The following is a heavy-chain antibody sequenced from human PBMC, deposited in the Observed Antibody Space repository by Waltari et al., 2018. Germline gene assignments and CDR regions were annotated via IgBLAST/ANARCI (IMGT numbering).Heavy chain of an antibody. CDR2: VDPEDGET. CDR3: ATVNYDSSINDAFDI. Sequence: VQLVQSGAEVKKPGASVKVSCKASGYTFTSYDINWVQQAPGKGLEWMGRVDPEDGETIYAEKFQGRVTITADTSTDTAYMELSSLRSEDTAVYYCATVNYDSSINDAFDIWGQGTMVTVSS. CDR1: GYTFTSYD. J-gene: IGHJ3*02. V-gene: IGHV1-69-2*01. D-gene: IGHD3-22*01.